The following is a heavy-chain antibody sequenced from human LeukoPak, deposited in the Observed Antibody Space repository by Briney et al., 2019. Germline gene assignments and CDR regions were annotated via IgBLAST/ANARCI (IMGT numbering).Heavy chain of an antibody. J-gene: IGHJ4*02. D-gene: IGHD2-15*01. V-gene: IGHV3-43D*03. CDR3: ARDHVVVVVAAPSDY. CDR1: GFTFDDYA. Sequence: LPGGSLRLSCAASGFTFDDYAMHWVRHAPGKGLEWVSLISWDGGSTYYADSVKGRFTISRDNSKNTLYLQMNSLRAEDSAVYYCARDHVVVVVAAPSDYWGQGTLVTVSS. CDR2: ISWDGGST.